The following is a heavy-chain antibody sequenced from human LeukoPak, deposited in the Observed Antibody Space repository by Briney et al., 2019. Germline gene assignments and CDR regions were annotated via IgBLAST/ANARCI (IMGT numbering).Heavy chain of an antibody. V-gene: IGHV1-69*05. D-gene: IGHD5-24*01. Sequence: ASVKVSCKASGGTFSSYAISWVRQAPGQGLEWMGGIIPIFGTANYAQKFQGRVTITTDESTSTAYMELSSLRSEDTAVYYCARDGVKGGYNPYWYFGLWGRGTLVTVSS. J-gene: IGHJ2*01. CDR3: ARDGVKGGYNPYWYFGL. CDR2: IIPIFGTA. CDR1: GGTFSSYA.